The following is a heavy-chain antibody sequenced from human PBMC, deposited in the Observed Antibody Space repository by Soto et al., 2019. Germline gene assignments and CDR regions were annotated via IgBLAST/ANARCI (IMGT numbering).Heavy chain of an antibody. J-gene: IGHJ1*01. CDR1: GGSVNSGRYY. CDR3: ARSGSGSGWL. D-gene: IGHD6-19*01. V-gene: IGHV4-61*01. CDR2: IYYTGTT. Sequence: SETLSLTCAVSGGSVNSGRYYWSWVRQPPGKGLEWIGYIYYTGTTKYNPSLKSRVTISVDTSKNQFSLKLSSVTALDTAVSYCARSGSGSGWLGGQGTMVTVSS.